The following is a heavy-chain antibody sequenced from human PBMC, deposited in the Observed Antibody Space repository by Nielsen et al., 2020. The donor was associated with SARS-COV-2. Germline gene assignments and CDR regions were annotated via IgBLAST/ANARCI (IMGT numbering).Heavy chain of an antibody. CDR1: GYSFSGYW. D-gene: IGHD6-6*01. CDR3: ARQSKSSSSKTYYYYYYGMDV. CDR2: ISPGDSDT. J-gene: IGHJ6*02. Sequence: GESLKISCKGSGYSFSGYWIAWVRQMPGKGLEWMGIISPGDSDTRYSPSFQGQVTISTDKSISTAYLQWSSLKAPDTAMYYCARQSKSSSSKTYYYYYYGMDVWGQGTTVTVSS. V-gene: IGHV5-51*01.